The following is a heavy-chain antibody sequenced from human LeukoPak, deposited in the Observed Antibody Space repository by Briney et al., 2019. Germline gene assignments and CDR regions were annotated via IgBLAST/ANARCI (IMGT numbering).Heavy chain of an antibody. J-gene: IGHJ4*02. V-gene: IGHV3-23*01. CDR3: ANYRSGGEPYFDY. D-gene: IGHD6-19*01. CDR1: VFTFSSYA. Sequence: GGSLRLSCAASVFTFSSYAMSWVRQAPGKGREGVSAISGSGGNTYHADSVKGRFTISSENSKHTLYVQVNSLRAEDPAVYYCANYRSGGEPYFDYWGQGTMVTVSS. CDR2: ISGSGGNT.